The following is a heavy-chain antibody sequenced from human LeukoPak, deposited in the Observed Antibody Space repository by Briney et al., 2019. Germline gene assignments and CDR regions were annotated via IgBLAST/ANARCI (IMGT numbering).Heavy chain of an antibody. CDR2: IYYSGST. D-gene: IGHD1-26*01. V-gene: IGHV4-59*08. Sequence: SETLSLTCTVSGGSISSYYWSWIRQPPGKGLEWIGYIYYSGSTNYNPSLKSRVTISVDTSKNQFSLKLISVTAADTAVYYCARISAVGATTYAFDIWGQGTMVTVSS. CDR3: ARISAVGATTYAFDI. J-gene: IGHJ3*02. CDR1: GGSISSYY.